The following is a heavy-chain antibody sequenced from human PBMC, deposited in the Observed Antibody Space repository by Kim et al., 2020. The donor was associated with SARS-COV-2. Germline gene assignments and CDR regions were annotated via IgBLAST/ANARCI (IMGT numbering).Heavy chain of an antibody. Sequence: GGSLRLSCAASGFTFSSYGMHWVRQAPGKGLEWVAVISYDGSNKYYADSVKGRFTISRDNSKNTLYLQMNSLRAEDTAVYYCAKAAAGLHYYYYGMDVWGQGTTVTVSS. CDR3: AKAAAGLHYYYYGMDV. V-gene: IGHV3-30*18. CDR1: GFTFSSYG. D-gene: IGHD6-13*01. CDR2: ISYDGSNK. J-gene: IGHJ6*02.